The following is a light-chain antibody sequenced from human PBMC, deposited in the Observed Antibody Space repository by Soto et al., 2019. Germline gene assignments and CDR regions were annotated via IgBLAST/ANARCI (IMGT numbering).Light chain of an antibody. CDR3: SSYTSSSTLYV. CDR1: SSDVGGYNY. CDR2: DVS. Sequence: YALTQPASVSGYPGQSITISCTGTSSDVGGYNYVSWYQQHPGKAPKLMIYDVSNRPSGVSNRFSGSKSGNTASLTISGLQAEDEADYYCSSYTSSSTLYVFGTGTKVTV. J-gene: IGLJ1*01. V-gene: IGLV2-14*01.